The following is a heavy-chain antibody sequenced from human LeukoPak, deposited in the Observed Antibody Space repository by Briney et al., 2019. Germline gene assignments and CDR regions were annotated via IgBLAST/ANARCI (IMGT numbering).Heavy chain of an antibody. V-gene: IGHV4-34*01. Sequence: SETLSLTCAVYGGSFSGYYWSWIRQPPGKGLEWIGEINHSGSTNYNPSLKSRVTISVDTSKNQFSLKLSSVTAADTAVYYCARVGGSGSYYNGLFDYWGQGTLVTVSS. J-gene: IGHJ4*02. CDR2: INHSGST. D-gene: IGHD3-10*01. CDR3: ARVGGSGSYYNGLFDY. CDR1: GGSFSGYY.